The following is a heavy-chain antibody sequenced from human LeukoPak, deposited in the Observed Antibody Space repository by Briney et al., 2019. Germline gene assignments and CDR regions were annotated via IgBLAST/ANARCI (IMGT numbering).Heavy chain of an antibody. V-gene: IGHV3-30*18. Sequence: GGSLRLSCAASGFTFSSYGMHWVRQAPGKGLEWVAVISYDGSNKYYADSVKGRFTISRDNSKNTLYLQMNSLRAEDTAVYYCAKASITMIVVVIIDYWGQGTLVTVSS. J-gene: IGHJ4*02. CDR1: GFTFSSYG. CDR3: AKASITMIVVVIIDY. D-gene: IGHD3-22*01. CDR2: ISYDGSNK.